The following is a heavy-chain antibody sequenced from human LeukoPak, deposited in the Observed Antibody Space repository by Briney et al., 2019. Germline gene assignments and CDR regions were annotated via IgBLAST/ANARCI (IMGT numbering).Heavy chain of an antibody. Sequence: GGSLRLSCTASGFTFSSYSMNWVRQAPGKGLEWVSSISSSSSYIYYADSVKGRFTISRGNAKNSLYLQMNSLRAEDTAVYYCARDILTGSQSRFQHWGQGTLVTVSS. CDR3: ARDILTGSQSRFQH. D-gene: IGHD3-9*01. V-gene: IGHV3-21*01. CDR1: GFTFSSYS. CDR2: ISSSSSYI. J-gene: IGHJ1*01.